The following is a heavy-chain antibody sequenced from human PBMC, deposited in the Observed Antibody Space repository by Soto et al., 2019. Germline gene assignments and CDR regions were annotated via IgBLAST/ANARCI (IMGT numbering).Heavy chain of an antibody. CDR3: AQHTQTGYPLFDT. CDR1: GFSLSADGVA. D-gene: IGHD5-12*01. J-gene: IGHJ4*02. Sequence: QITLKESGPTVVKPTQTVTLTCAVSGFSLSADGVAVGWIRQSPGQALEWLALIYWDDDRRYSPSLAARLTINKDTSRNPVVLPMTTVHPVDTVTYFCAQHTQTGYPLFDTWGRGTLVTVSS. V-gene: IGHV2-5*02. CDR2: IYWDDDR.